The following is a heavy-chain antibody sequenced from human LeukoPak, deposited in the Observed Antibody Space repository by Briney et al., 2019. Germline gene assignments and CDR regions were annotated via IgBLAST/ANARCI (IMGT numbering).Heavy chain of an antibody. CDR2: IGTAGDT. Sequence: PGGSLRLSCAASGFTFSSYDMHWVRQATGKGLEWVSAIGTAGDTYYPGSVKGRFTISRENAKNSLYLQMNSLRAGDTAVYYCARGLGRNYVLSYYGMDVWGQGTTATVSS. CDR1: GFTFSSYD. J-gene: IGHJ6*02. CDR3: ARGLGRNYVLSYYGMDV. V-gene: IGHV3-13*01. D-gene: IGHD1-7*01.